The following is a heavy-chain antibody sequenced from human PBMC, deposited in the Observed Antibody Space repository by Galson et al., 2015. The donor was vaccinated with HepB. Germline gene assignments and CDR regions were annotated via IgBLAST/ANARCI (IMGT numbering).Heavy chain of an antibody. CDR3: ARVAASDYGDHAHFDY. J-gene: IGHJ4*02. V-gene: IGHV3-11*06. Sequence: SLRLSCAASGFTFSDYYMTWIRQAPGKGLEWLSYISASATYTNYADSVKGRFTISGDNAKNSLYLQMNSLTAEDTAVFYCARVAASDYGDHAHFDYWGQGTLVTVSS. CDR2: ISASATYT. CDR1: GFTFSDYY. D-gene: IGHD4-17*01.